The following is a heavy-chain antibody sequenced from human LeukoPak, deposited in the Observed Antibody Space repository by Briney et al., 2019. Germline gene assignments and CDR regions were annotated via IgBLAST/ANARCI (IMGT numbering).Heavy chain of an antibody. CDR2: ISSSSSYI. J-gene: IGHJ5*02. V-gene: IGHV3-21*01. Sequence: PGGSLRLSCAASGFTFSSYSMNWVRQAPGEGLEWVSSISSSSSYIYYADSVKGRFTISRDNAKNSLYLQMNSLRAEDTAVYYCARIYGAMAPGGFDPWGQGTLVTVSS. D-gene: IGHD5-18*01. CDR1: GFTFSSYS. CDR3: ARIYGAMAPGGFDP.